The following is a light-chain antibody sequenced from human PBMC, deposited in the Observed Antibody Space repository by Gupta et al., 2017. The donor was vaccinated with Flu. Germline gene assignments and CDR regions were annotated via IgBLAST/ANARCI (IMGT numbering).Light chain of an antibody. CDR1: QTISTW. J-gene: IGKJ2*01. Sequence: DIQMTQSPSTLSASVGDRVAITCRASQTISTWLAWYQQKPGKAPNLLIYEASSLETKVPSRFSGSGSETEFTLTISSLQPDEFATYYCQQYNSYPYTFGQGTKLEIK. CDR3: QQYNSYPYT. V-gene: IGKV1-5*03. CDR2: EAS.